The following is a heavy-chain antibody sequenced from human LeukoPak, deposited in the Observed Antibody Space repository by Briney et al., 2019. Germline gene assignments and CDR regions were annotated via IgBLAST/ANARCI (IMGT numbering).Heavy chain of an antibody. J-gene: IGHJ4*02. CDR1: RFTFSSYG. Sequence: GGSLRLSCAASRFTFSSYGMHWVRQAPGKGLEWVAVISYDGSNKYYADSVKGRFTISRDNSKNTLYLQMNSLRAEDTAVYYCAKDSGSYPDLDYWGQGTLVTVSS. CDR3: AKDSGSYPDLDY. D-gene: IGHD1-26*01. CDR2: ISYDGSNK. V-gene: IGHV3-30*18.